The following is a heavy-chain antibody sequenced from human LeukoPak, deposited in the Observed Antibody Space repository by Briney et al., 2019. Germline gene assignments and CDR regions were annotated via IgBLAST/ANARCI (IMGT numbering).Heavy chain of an antibody. CDR1: GFTFSSYD. D-gene: IGHD6-13*01. V-gene: IGHV3-13*01. J-gene: IGHJ2*01. CDR2: IGTAGEI. CDR3: ARAGYSSSWYSRYFDL. Sequence: GGSLRLSCAASGFTFSSYDMHWVRQATGKGLQWVSGIGTAGEIYYPGSVKGRFTISRENAKNSLYLQMNSLRAGDTAVYYCARAGYSSSWYSRYFDLWGRGTLVTVS.